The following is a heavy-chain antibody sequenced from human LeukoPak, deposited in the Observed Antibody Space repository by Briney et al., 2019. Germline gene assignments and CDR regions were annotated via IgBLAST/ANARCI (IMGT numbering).Heavy chain of an antibody. Sequence: GSLRLSCTASGFTFSSYALNWVRQAPGKGLEWVSSISSSSNYIYYADSVKGRFTISRDNAKNSLYLQMNSLRAEDTAVYYCARVLDYDILTGGVDYWGQGTLVTVSS. CDR2: ISSSSNYI. D-gene: IGHD3-9*01. J-gene: IGHJ4*02. CDR1: GFTFSSYA. V-gene: IGHV3-21*01. CDR3: ARVLDYDILTGGVDY.